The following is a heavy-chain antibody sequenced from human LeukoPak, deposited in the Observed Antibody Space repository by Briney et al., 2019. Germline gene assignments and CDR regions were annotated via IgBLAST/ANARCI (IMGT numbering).Heavy chain of an antibody. D-gene: IGHD3-10*01. CDR3: ARHYGSGSLDS. CDR2: ISNDGSNK. Sequence: GGSLRLSCAASGFTFSTYPMHWVRQAPGKGLEWVAVISNDGSNKYYADSVKGRFTLSRDSSKNSLSLQMDSLRPEDTAVYYCARHYGSGSLDSWGQGTRVTVSS. J-gene: IGHJ4*02. CDR1: GFTFSTYP. V-gene: IGHV3-30*04.